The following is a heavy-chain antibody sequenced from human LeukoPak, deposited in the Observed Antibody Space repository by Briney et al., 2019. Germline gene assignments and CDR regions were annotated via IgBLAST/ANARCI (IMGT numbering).Heavy chain of an antibody. V-gene: IGHV1-18*01. CDR3: ARDQYSGSSPSFDY. CDR2: ISAYNGNT. J-gene: IGHJ4*02. D-gene: IGHD1-26*01. Sequence: ASVKVSCKASGGTFSSYAISWVRQAPGQGLEWMGWISAYNGNTNYAQKLQGRVTMTTDTSTSTAYMELRSLRSDDTAVYYCARDQYSGSSPSFDYWGQGTLVTVSS. CDR1: GGTFSSYA.